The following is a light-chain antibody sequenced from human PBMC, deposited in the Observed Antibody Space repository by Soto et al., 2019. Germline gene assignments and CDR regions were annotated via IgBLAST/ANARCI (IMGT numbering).Light chain of an antibody. CDR3: QQYYKWPQWT. CDR2: GAS. J-gene: IGKJ1*01. Sequence: EIVLTQSPGTLSLSPGERATLSCRASQSFSSNYLAWYQQKPGQAPRLLIYGASSRATGIPDRFSGSGSGTDFTLTISSLEPEDFAVYYCQQYYKWPQWTIGQGTKVDIK. V-gene: IGKV3-20*01. CDR1: QSFSSNY.